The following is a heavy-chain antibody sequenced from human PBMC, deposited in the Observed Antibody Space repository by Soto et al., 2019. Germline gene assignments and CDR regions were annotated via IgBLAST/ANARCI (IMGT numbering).Heavy chain of an antibody. V-gene: IGHV3-30*18. CDR1: GFTFRNFG. D-gene: IGHD2-15*01. Sequence: QVQLVESGGGVVHPGRSLRLSCAVSGFTFRNFGMHWVRQAPGKGQEWVAVISYDGSEKYYAESVKGRFTVFRDNYKNTLSLQMNSLRSDDTAVYYCVKDSSPGGYFDSWGQGTLVTVSS. CDR2: ISYDGSEK. CDR3: VKDSSPGGYFDS. J-gene: IGHJ4*02.